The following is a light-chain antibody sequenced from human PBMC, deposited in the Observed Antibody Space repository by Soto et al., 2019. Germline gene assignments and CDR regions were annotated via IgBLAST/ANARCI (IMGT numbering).Light chain of an antibody. V-gene: IGLV2-8*01. CDR2: DVS. J-gene: IGLJ1*01. CDR3: SSYAGSNYPYV. CDR1: SSDVGYYNY. Sequence: QSVLTQPPSASGSPGQSVTIACTGTSSDVGYYNYVSWYQQPPGKAPKLLIYDVSKRPSGVPDRFSGSKSGNTASLTVSGLQAEDEGDYYCSSYAGSNYPYVFGTGTSHRP.